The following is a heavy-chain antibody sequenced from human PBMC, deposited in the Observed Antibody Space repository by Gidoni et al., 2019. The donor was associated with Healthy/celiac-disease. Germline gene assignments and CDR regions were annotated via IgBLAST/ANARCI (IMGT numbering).Heavy chain of an antibody. Sequence: QVQLVQSGAEVKKPGASVKVSCKASGYIFTSYGISWVRQAPGQGLEWMGWISAYNGNTNYAQKLQGRVTMTTDTSTSTAYMELRSLRSDDTAVYYCAREYYYDSSGWYFDLWGRGTLVTVSS. CDR1: GYIFTSYG. CDR3: AREYYYDSSGWYFDL. J-gene: IGHJ2*01. D-gene: IGHD3-22*01. V-gene: IGHV1-18*01. CDR2: ISAYNGNT.